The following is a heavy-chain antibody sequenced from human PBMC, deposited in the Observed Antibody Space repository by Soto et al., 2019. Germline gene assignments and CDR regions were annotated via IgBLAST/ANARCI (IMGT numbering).Heavy chain of an antibody. J-gene: IGHJ4*02. CDR2: VIPNLGVT. V-gene: IGHV1-69*08. D-gene: IGHD2-15*01. CDR1: GGTLSSYT. CDR3: ARDKGYGSVASCPDFDY. Sequence: QVQLVQSGAEVKKPGSSVKVSCKASGGTLSSYTFSWVRQAPGQGLEWMGRVIPNLGVTNYAKKFQGRFTIVVDTSTSTAYMELNSLRSEDTAVDYCARDKGYGSVASCPDFDYWGQGTMVTVSS.